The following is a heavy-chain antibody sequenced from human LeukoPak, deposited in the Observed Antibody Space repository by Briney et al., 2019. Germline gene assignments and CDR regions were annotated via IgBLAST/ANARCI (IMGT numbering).Heavy chain of an antibody. CDR1: GFTFSSYE. J-gene: IGHJ4*02. D-gene: IGHD5-12*01. CDR2: ISSSGSTI. Sequence: PGGSLRLSCAASGFTFSSYEMNWVRQAPGKGLEWVSYISSSGSTIYYADSVKGRFTISRDNAKNSLYLQMNSLRAEDTAVYYCARDPKGYEQGHRGQGTLVTVSS. CDR3: ARDPKGYEQGH. V-gene: IGHV3-48*03.